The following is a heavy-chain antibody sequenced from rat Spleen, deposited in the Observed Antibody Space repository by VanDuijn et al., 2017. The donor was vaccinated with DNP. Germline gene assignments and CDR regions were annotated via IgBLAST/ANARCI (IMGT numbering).Heavy chain of an antibody. D-gene: IGHD1-2*01. CDR3: TSDSLNSSSFVY. J-gene: IGHJ3*01. CDR1: GFTFSYYW. Sequence: EVQLVESGGGLVQPGRSMKLSCVASGFTFSYYWMTWIRQVPGKGLEWIASITSGTGTTSYADAVKGRFTISRDNAKSTLYLQMNSLQTDDTGTYYCTSDSLNSSSFVYWGQGSLVTVSS. V-gene: IGHV5-31*01. CDR2: ITSGTGTT.